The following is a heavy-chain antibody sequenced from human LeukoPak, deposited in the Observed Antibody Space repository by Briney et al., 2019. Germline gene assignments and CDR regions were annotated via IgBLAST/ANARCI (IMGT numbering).Heavy chain of an antibody. CDR1: GGSINSSSYY. CDR2: IFYSGNT. CDR3: ARHGTPLRYGSGNYYKGAPFDY. J-gene: IGHJ4*02. Sequence: SETLSLTCTVSGGSINSSSYYWGWIRQPPGKGLEWIGSIFYSGNTYDNPSLKSRVTISVDTSKNQFSLKLNSVTAADTAVYYCARHGTPLRYGSGNYYKGAPFDYWGQGTLVTVSS. V-gene: IGHV4-39*01. D-gene: IGHD3-10*01.